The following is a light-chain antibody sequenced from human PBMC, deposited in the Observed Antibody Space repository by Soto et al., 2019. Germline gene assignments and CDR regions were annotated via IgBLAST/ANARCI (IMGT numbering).Light chain of an antibody. CDR3: HSYDRFLSVLSV. J-gene: IGLJ1*01. CDR2: GNS. V-gene: IGLV1-40*01. Sequence: QSVLTQPPSVSGAPGQRVTISCTGTSSNIGAGYDVHWYQQLPGKAPKLLIYGNSNRPSGVPDRFSGSKSGTSASLAITALQAEKDDDYYCHSYDRFLSVLSVFGTGTKLTVL. CDR1: SSNIGAGYD.